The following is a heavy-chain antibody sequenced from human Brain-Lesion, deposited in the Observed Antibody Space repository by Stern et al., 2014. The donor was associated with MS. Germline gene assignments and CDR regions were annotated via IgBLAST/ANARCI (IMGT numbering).Heavy chain of an antibody. J-gene: IGHJ6*02. CDR1: GVSLTSSGVR. V-gene: IGHV2-70*04. D-gene: IGHD3-10*01. CDR3: ARHRLYYYGSGTEGGLNV. CDR2: IDWDDDK. Sequence: QVPLQESGPALVKPTQTLTLTCTLSGVSLTSSGVRVSWIRQPPGQALEWLARIDWDDDKFYSTSLKTRLTISKDTSKNQVVLTMTNMDPADTATYYCARHRLYYYGSGTEGGLNVWGQGTTVTVSS.